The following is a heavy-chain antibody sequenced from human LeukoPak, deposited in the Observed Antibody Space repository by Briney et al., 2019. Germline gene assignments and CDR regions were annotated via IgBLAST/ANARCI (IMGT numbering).Heavy chain of an antibody. V-gene: IGHV4-31*03. CDR2: IYYSGNT. CDR1: GGSISIGGYY. Sequence: PSVTLSLTCTVSGGSISIGGYYWRWLRQHPGWGREWSGYIYYSGNTYYNPSIKSRVTISVDTSKNHFSLKPSAVTAADAAVYYCAVTDSPDVGVDCWGPGTLVTVSS. J-gene: IGHJ4*02. CDR3: AVTDSPDVGVDC. D-gene: IGHD3-16*01.